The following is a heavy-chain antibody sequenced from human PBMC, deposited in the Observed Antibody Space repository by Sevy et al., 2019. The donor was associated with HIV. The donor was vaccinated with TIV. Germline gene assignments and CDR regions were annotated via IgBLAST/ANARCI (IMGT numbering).Heavy chain of an antibody. CDR2: IIPLFDTV. J-gene: IGHJ6*02. CDR1: GGTFSSDA. CDR3: ARRSLRLGYCSRTSCYSSMDV. Sequence: ASVKVSCKTSGGTFSSDAFTWVRQAPGQGLEWMGGIIPLFDTVDYVQKFQGRVTITTDESRSTAYMELRSLRSEDTAVYCCARRSLRLGYCSRTSCYSSMDVWGQGTTVTVSS. V-gene: IGHV1-69*05. D-gene: IGHD2-2*02.